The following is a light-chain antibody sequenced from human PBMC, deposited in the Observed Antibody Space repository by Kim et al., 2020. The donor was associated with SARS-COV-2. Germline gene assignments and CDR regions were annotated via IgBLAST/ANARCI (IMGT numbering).Light chain of an antibody. CDR1: SSNIGSNY. CDR2: RNN. V-gene: IGLV1-47*01. J-gene: IGLJ2*01. Sequence: RVTISCSGSSSNIGSNYVYWSQQLPGTAPKLLIYRNNRWPSGVPDRFSGSKSGTSASLAISGLRSEDEADYYCAAWDDSLSGHVVFGGGTQLTVL. CDR3: AAWDDSLSGHVV.